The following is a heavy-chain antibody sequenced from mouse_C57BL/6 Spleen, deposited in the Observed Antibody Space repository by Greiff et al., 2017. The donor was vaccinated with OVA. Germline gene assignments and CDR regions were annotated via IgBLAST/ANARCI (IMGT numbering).Heavy chain of an antibody. CDR1: GYTFTSYW. CDR2: IDPSDSYT. J-gene: IGHJ2*01. CDR3: ARGYYGSSYLYYLDY. V-gene: IGHV1-69*01. Sequence: QVQLQQPGAELVMPGASVKLSCKASGYTFTSYWMHWVKQRPGQGLEWIGEIDPSDSYTNYNQKFKGKSTLTVDKSSSTAYMQLSSLTSEDSAVYYCARGYYGSSYLYYLDYWGQGTTLTVSS. D-gene: IGHD1-1*01.